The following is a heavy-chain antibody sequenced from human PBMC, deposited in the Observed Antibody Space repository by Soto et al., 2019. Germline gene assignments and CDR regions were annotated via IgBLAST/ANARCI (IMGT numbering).Heavy chain of an antibody. CDR3: AKGTTGTTYFSWFGP. D-gene: IGHD1-7*01. Sequence: WTWIRQPPGKGLEWIGEISPSGSTNYNPSLKSRVTISLDTSKNQVSLKLSSVTAADTAVYYCAKGTTGTTYFSWFGPWGQGTLVTVSS. J-gene: IGHJ5*02. CDR2: ISPSGST. V-gene: IGHV4-34*01.